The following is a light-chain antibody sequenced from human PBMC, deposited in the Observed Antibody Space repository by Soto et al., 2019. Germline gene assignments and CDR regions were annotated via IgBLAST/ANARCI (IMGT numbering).Light chain of an antibody. CDR2: GAS. J-gene: IGKJ4*01. V-gene: IGKV3-15*01. Sequence: EIVMTQSPPTLSVSLGERATLSCRASQSVSNNLAWYQQKPGQAPRLLIYGASTRATGIPARFTSSGSGTEFTFTISSLQSEDFAVYYCQQYNNWPPLTFGGGTKVESK. CDR1: QSVSNN. CDR3: QQYNNWPPLT.